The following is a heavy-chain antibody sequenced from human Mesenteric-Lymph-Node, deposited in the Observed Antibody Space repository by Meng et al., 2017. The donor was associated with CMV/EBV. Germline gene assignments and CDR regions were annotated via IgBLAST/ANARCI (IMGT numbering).Heavy chain of an antibody. Sequence: SETLSLTCTVSGGSISNNNYYWGWIRQPPGKGLEWIGSIYYSGLTYYNPSLKSRVTISVETSKNQFSLKLSSVTAADTAVYYCARLVAARPGGGYFDYWGQGTLVTVSS. CDR1: GGSISNNNYY. V-gene: IGHV4-39*01. CDR2: IYYSGLT. J-gene: IGHJ4*02. D-gene: IGHD6-6*01. CDR3: ARLVAARPGGGYFDY.